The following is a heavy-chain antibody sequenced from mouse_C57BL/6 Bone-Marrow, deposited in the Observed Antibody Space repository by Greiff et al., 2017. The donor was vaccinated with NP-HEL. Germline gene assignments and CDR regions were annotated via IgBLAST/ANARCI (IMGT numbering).Heavy chain of an antibody. CDR3: ARLRQAGFAY. D-gene: IGHD2-12*01. Sequence: EVQLQQSGAELVKPGASVKLSCTASGFNFKDYYMHWVKQRTEQGLEWIGSIDPEDGETKYAPQFQGKAPITADTSSNTAYLQLSSLTSEDTAVYYCARLRQAGFAYWGQGTLVTVSA. CDR1: GFNFKDYY. CDR2: IDPEDGET. V-gene: IGHV14-2*01. J-gene: IGHJ3*01.